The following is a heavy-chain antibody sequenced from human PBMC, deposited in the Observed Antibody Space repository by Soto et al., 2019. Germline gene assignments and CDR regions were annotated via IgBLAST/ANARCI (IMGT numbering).Heavy chain of an antibody. CDR3: ARDAAVGLFDY. V-gene: IGHV1-18*01. J-gene: IGHJ4*02. CDR1: GYTFTDYG. CDR2: ISAYNGNT. Sequence: APVKVSCKASGYTFTDYGISWVRQAPGQGLEWMGWISAYNGNTNYAQKLQGRVTMTTDTSTSTAYMELRGLRSDDTAVYYCARDAAVGLFDYWGQGTLVTVSS. D-gene: IGHD1-26*01.